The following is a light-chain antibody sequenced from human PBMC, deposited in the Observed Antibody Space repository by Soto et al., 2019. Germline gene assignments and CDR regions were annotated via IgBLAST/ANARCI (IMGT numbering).Light chain of an antibody. CDR3: QQSYSAPYT. CDR1: QSITSN. J-gene: IGKJ2*01. Sequence: DIQMTQSPSSLSASVGDRVTITCRASQSITSNLNWYQQKPGKAPNLLIYAASSLHSGVPSRFSGSRSGTDFTLTISSLQPEDFATYYCQQSYSAPYTFGQGTKLEIE. V-gene: IGKV1-39*01. CDR2: AAS.